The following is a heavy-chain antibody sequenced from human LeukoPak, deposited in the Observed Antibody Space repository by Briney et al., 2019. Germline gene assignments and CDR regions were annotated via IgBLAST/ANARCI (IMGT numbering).Heavy chain of an antibody. CDR1: GASISSGDYY. CDR3: ARRRSGSGLFDP. D-gene: IGHD3-22*01. J-gene: IGHJ5*02. V-gene: IGHV4-30-4*01. CDR2: IYYNGNT. Sequence: SETLSLTCTVSGASISSGDYYWSWIRQPPGKGLEWIGYIYYNGNTYYNPSLQSRVSISRDTSRNQFSLRLTSATAADTAVYYCARRRSGSGLFDPWGQGTLVTLSS.